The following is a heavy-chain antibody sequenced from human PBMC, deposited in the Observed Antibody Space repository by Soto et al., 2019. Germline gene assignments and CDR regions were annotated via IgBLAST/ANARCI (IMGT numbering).Heavy chain of an antibody. D-gene: IGHD4-4*01. CDR2: IYYSGST. J-gene: IGHJ5*02. CDR1: GGSISSSSYY. Sequence: SETLSLTCTVSGGSISSSSYYWGWIRQPPGKGLERLGSIYYSGSTYYNPSLKSRVTISVDTSKNQFSLKLSSVTAADTAVYYCATYSNYGSGSWFDPWGQGTLGTVSS. CDR3: ATYSNYGSGSWFDP. V-gene: IGHV4-39*01.